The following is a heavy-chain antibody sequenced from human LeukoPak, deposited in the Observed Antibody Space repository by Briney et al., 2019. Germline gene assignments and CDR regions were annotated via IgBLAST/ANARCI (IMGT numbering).Heavy chain of an antibody. V-gene: IGHV3-23*01. J-gene: IGHJ3*02. CDR1: GFTFSSYA. CDR3: AKVYYYDSSGYSIYDAFDI. CDR2: ISGSGGST. D-gene: IGHD3-22*01. Sequence: GGSLRLSCAASGFTFSSYAMSWVRQAPGKGLEWVSAISGSGGSTYYADSVKGRFTISGDNSKNTLYLQMNSLRAEDTAVYYCAKVYYYDSSGYSIYDAFDIWGQGTMVTVSS.